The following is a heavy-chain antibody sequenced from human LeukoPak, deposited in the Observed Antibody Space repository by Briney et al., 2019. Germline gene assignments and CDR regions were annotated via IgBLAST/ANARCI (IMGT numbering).Heavy chain of an antibody. J-gene: IGHJ4*02. V-gene: IGHV4-61*02. CDR1: GGSISSGSYY. D-gene: IGHD2-15*01. CDR2: IYTSGST. Sequence: SETLSLTCTVSGGSISSGSYYWSWIRQPAGKGLEWIGRIYTSGSTNYNPSLKSRVTISVDTSKNQFSLKLSSVTAADTAVYYCARHDPYCSGGSCYGAAAEWGQGTLVTVSS. CDR3: ARHDPYCSGGSCYGAAAE.